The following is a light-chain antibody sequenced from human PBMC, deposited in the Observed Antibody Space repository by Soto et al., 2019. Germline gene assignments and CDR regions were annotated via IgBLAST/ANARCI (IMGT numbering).Light chain of an antibody. V-gene: IGKV4-1*01. CDR3: QQCYSIPYT. Sequence: DIVMTQSPDSLAVSLGERATINCKSSQSVLYSSNNKNYLAWYQQKPGQPPKLLIYWASTRESGVPDRFSGSGSGTDFTLTISSLQAEDVAVYYCQQCYSIPYTFGQGTKLDI. J-gene: IGKJ2*01. CDR2: WAS. CDR1: QSVLYSSNNKNY.